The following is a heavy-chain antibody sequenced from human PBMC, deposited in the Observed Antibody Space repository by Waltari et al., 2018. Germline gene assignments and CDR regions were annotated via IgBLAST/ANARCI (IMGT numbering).Heavy chain of an antibody. V-gene: IGHV1-46*01. CDR2: INPTGGST. CDR3: ARGTAMAQRAFDI. J-gene: IGHJ3*02. D-gene: IGHD5-18*01. CDR1: GYTFTSYY. Sequence: QVQLVQSGAEVKKPGASVKVSCKASGYTFTSYYIHWVRQAPGQGLEWMGIINPTGGSTTYAQKFQGRVTMTRDTSTSTVYMELSSLRSEDTAIYYCARGTAMAQRAFDIWGQGTMVTVSS.